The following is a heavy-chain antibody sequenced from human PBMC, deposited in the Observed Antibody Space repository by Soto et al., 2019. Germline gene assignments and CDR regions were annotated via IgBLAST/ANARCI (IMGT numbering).Heavy chain of an antibody. V-gene: IGHV4-61*01. J-gene: IGHJ3*02. CDR3: ARRDLGNDAFDI. Sequence: QEQLQESGPGLVKPSETLSLTCTVSGGSVSSGNYNWNWIRQPPGQGLEWIAYVNHRGSAHYNPSLNRRGTMSVNTAKNQFSLALSSVTTADTAVYYCARRDLGNDAFDIWGQGTMVTVSS. CDR1: GGSVSSGNYN. CDR2: VNHRGSA.